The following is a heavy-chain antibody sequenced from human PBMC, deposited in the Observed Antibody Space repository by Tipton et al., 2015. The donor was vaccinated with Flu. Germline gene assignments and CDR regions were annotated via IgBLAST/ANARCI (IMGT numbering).Heavy chain of an antibody. CDR2: INHSGST. D-gene: IGHD5-18*01. CDR1: GGSFSGYY. Sequence: LRLSCAVYGGSFSGYYWSWIRQPPGKGLEWIGEINHSGSTSYNPSLKSRVTISIDSSKNQFSLKLSSVTAADTAVYYCAIGTIQLWPYYYYGMDVWGQGTTVTVSS. J-gene: IGHJ6*02. V-gene: IGHV4-34*01. CDR3: AIGTIQLWPYYYYGMDV.